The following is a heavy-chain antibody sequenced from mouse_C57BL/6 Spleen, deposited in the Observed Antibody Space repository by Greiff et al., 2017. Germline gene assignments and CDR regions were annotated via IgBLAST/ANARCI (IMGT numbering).Heavy chain of an antibody. CDR2: ISSGGDYI. CDR1: GFTFSSYA. CDR3: TRASFITTVVATPFAY. J-gene: IGHJ3*01. V-gene: IGHV5-9-1*02. D-gene: IGHD1-1*01. Sequence: EVKLVESGEGLVKPGGSLKLSCAASGFTFSSYAMSWVRQTPEKRLEWVAYISSGGDYIYYADTVKGRFTISRDNARNTLYLQMSSLKSEDTAMYYCTRASFITTVVATPFAYWGQGTLVTVSA.